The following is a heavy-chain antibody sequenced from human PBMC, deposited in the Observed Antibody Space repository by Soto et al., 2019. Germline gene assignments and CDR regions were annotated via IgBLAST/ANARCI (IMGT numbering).Heavy chain of an antibody. J-gene: IGHJ3*02. D-gene: IGHD5-12*01. CDR3: ARDRRDGYNFPTDAFDI. CDR2: INPNSGGT. CDR1: GYTFTGYY. Sequence: VKVSCKASGYTFTGYYMHWVRQAPGQGLEWMGWINPNSGGTNYAQKFQGWVTMTRDTSISTAYMELSRLRSDDTAVYYCARDRRDGYNFPTDAFDIWGQGTMVTVSS. V-gene: IGHV1-2*04.